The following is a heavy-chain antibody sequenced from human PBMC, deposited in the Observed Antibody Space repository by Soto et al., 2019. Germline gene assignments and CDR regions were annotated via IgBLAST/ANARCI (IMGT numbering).Heavy chain of an antibody. J-gene: IGHJ4*02. CDR3: ASRNYYESSGYYYWSYFDF. D-gene: IGHD3-22*01. CDR2: ISGSGGST. Sequence: GGSLRLSCAASGFTFSNYAMSWVRQAPGKGLEWVSAISGSGGSTYYADSVKGRFTISRDNSKNTLYLQMNSLGAEDTAVYYCASRNYYESSGYYYWSYFDFWGQGTLVTAPQ. CDR1: GFTFSNYA. V-gene: IGHV3-23*01.